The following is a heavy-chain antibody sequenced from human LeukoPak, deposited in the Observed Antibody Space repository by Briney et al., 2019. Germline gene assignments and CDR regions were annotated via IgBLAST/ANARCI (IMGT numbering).Heavy chain of an antibody. D-gene: IGHD5-12*01. V-gene: IGHV3-43*02. CDR2: ISGDGGST. CDR3: AKDKRYSGYDPFDY. CDR1: GFTFYDYA. Sequence: GGSLRLSCAASGFTFYDYAMHWGRQAPGKGLEWVSLISGDGGSTYYADSVKGRFTISRDNIKNSLYLQMNSLRTEDTALYYCAKDKRYSGYDPFDYWGQGTLVTVSS. J-gene: IGHJ4*02.